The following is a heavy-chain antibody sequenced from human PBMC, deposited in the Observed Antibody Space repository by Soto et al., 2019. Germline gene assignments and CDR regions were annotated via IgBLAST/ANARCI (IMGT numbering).Heavy chain of an antibody. CDR1: GYSFTSYW. CDR2: IYPGDSDT. V-gene: IGHV5-51*01. CDR3: ARQAMVRGVIPHDAFDI. J-gene: IGHJ3*02. D-gene: IGHD3-10*01. Sequence: GESLKISCKGSGYSFTSYWIGWVRQMPGKGLEWMGIIYPGDSDTRYSPSFQGQVTISADKSISTAYLQWSSLKASDTAMYYCARQAMVRGVIPHDAFDIWGQGTMVTVSS.